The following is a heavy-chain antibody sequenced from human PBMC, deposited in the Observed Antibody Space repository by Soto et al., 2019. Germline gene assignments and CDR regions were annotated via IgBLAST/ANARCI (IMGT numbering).Heavy chain of an antibody. Sequence: PGGSLRLSCAAAGFVFDSHWMHWVRQAPGKGLVWVSRINGDGSSTFYADSVKGRFTISRDNARNTVYLQMNSLRAEDTAVYYCARGIYWRYGMDVWGQGTTVTVSS. D-gene: IGHD5-12*01. V-gene: IGHV3-74*01. CDR3: ARGIYWRYGMDV. CDR2: INGDGSST. J-gene: IGHJ6*02. CDR1: GFVFDSHW.